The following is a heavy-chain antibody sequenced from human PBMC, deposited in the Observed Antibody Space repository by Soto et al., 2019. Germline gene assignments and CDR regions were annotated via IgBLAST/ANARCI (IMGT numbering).Heavy chain of an antibody. CDR1: GSTFSNAW. Sequence: ALRPSGAVAGSTFSNAWMPWVRQAPGKGLEWVGLIKSKADGGIIDYAAPVKGRFAISRDDSKNTLYLQMNSLKTEDTAVYYCTTAFEWGQGT. V-gene: IGHV3-15*01. CDR2: IKSKADGGII. J-gene: IGHJ4*02. CDR3: TTAFE.